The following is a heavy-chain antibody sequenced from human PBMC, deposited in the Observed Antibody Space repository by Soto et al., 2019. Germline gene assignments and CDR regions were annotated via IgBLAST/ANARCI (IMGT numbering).Heavy chain of an antibody. CDR3: SPALNF. V-gene: IGHV3-7*01. Sequence: GGSLRLSCAASGFTFSSSWMDWVRQAPGKWLEWVANINQDGSEKHYIDSVKGRLTISRDNAKSSLYLQMSSLTAEDSALYYCSPALNFWGQGXLVTVYS. J-gene: IGHJ4*02. CDR2: INQDGSEK. CDR1: GFTFSSSW. D-gene: IGHD2-2*01.